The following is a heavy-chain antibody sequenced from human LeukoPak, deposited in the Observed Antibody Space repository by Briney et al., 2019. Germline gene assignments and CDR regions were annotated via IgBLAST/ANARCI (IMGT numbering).Heavy chain of an antibody. CDR1: GYTFTNYD. D-gene: IGHD3-9*01. Sequence: GASVKVSCRASGYTFTNYDTNWVRQATGQGLEWMGWMNPNSGNTGYAQSLQGRVTMTRNTSITTAYMELSSLRSEDTAIYYCARALTGGYGMDVWGQGTTVIVSS. J-gene: IGHJ6*02. CDR2: MNPNSGNT. CDR3: ARALTGGYGMDV. V-gene: IGHV1-8*01.